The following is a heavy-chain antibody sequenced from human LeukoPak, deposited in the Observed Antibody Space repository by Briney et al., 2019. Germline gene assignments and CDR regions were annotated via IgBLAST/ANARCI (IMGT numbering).Heavy chain of an antibody. CDR3: AREGGPMGATRGCFDY. D-gene: IGHD1-26*01. CDR2: INPSGGST. J-gene: IGHJ4*02. CDR1: RYTFTSYY. V-gene: IGHV1-46*01. Sequence: ASVKVSCKPSRYTFTSYYMHWVRQAPGHGLEWRGIINPSGGSTSYAQKCQGRVTMTRDTSTSTVYMELSSLRSEDTAVYYCAREGGPMGATRGCFDYWGQGTLVTVSS.